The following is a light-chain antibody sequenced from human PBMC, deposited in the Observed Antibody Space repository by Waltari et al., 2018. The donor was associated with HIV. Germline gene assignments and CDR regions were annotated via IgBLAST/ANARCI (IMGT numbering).Light chain of an antibody. Sequence: QSVLTQPPSVSAAPGQKVTISCSGSSSNIGNNYVSCYQQLPGTAPKLLIYDNNKRPSGIPDRFSGSKSGTSATLGITGLQTGDEADYYCGTWDSSLSAGEVFGGGTKLTVL. CDR1: SSNIGNNY. CDR2: DNN. CDR3: GTWDSSLSAGEV. V-gene: IGLV1-51*01. J-gene: IGLJ2*01.